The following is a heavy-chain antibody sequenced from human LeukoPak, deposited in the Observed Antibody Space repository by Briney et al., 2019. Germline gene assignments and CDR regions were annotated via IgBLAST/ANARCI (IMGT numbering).Heavy chain of an antibody. D-gene: IGHD2-15*01. CDR3: VRDRGYCSGGTCYALWDY. J-gene: IGHJ4*02. CDR1: GCTFSNYW. CDR2: IKEDGGEK. V-gene: IGHV3-7*01. Sequence: GGCLRLSCAASGCTFSNYWMTWVRQAPGKGLEWVAHIKEDGGEKHYVDPVKGRFTISRENAKNSLYLQMNSLRAEDTAMYYCVRDRGYCSGGTCYALWDYWGQGTLVTVSS.